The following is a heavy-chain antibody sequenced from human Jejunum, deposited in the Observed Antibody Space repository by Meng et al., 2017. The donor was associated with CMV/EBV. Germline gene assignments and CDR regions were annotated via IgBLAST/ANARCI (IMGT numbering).Heavy chain of an antibody. J-gene: IGHJ4*02. V-gene: IGHV4-30-4*08. D-gene: IGHD3-3*01. CDR3: ARGSIFVSFDS. Sequence: RHRLCNPTQTLSPTCFVSWGSLGSGVYYCSSIRQPPGKGLEWIGYIHDTGSTYYNPSLKSRVDISLGTSRNHFSLTLSSVTAEDTAVYFCARGSIFVSFDSWGQGTLVTVSS. CDR2: IHDTGST. CDR1: WGSLGSGVYY.